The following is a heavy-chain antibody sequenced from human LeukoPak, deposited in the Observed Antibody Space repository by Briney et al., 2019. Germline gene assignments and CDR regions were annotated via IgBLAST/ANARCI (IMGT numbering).Heavy chain of an antibody. CDR3: ARSIGLTGGGVDV. CDR2: ITNGGSTI. Sequence: GGSLRLSCAASGFTFSHYFMNWVRQVPGKGLEWVSYITNGGSTIHHADSVKGRFTISRDNAKKTLYLQMNSLRAEDTAVYYCARSIGLTGGGVDVWGQGTTVTVSS. V-gene: IGHV3-11*01. D-gene: IGHD3-9*01. CDR1: GFTFSHYF. J-gene: IGHJ6*02.